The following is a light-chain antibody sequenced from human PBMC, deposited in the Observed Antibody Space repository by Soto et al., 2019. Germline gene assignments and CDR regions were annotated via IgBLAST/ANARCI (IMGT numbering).Light chain of an antibody. CDR3: QHYNNWPTWT. CDR2: AAS. J-gene: IGKJ1*01. Sequence: EIVMTQSPATLSVSPGERVTFSCRASQSISNKLAWYHHKPGQSPRLLIHAASTGATGIPARFSGSGSGTEFTLTISSLQSDDFAVYYCQHYNNWPTWTFGQGTKVDIK. V-gene: IGKV3-15*01. CDR1: QSISNK.